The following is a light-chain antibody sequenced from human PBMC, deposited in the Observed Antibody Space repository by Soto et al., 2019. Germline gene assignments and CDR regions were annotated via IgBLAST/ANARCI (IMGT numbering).Light chain of an antibody. CDR3: SSYASSSTRV. Sequence: QSVLTQPASVSGSPGQSITISCTGTSNDVGGYNYVSWYQQHPGKAPKLMIYEVSNRPSGVSNRFSGSKSGNTASLTISGLQAEDEADYYCSSYASSSTRVFGTGTKVTVL. J-gene: IGLJ1*01. CDR2: EVS. CDR1: SNDVGGYNY. V-gene: IGLV2-14*01.